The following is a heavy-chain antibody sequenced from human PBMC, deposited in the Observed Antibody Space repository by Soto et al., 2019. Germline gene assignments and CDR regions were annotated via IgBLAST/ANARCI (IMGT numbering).Heavy chain of an antibody. J-gene: IGHJ3*02. CDR2: LIHGGST. CDR3: ARSPLGYDYVRQTWHEVGDSFDI. D-gene: IGHD3-16*01. V-gene: IGHV4-34*12. CDR1: GASLGGFH. Sequence: PSETLSLTCAIYGASLGGFHWTWLRQAPGKGLEWIGELIHGGSTNYNPSLKSRVSFSLDTSKNQFSLHLMSVTAADTAVYYCARSPLGYDYVRQTWHEVGDSFDIWGRGTMVTVSS.